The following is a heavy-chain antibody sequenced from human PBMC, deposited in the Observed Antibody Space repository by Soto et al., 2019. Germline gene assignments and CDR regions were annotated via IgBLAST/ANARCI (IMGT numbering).Heavy chain of an antibody. Sequence: QVQLVQSGAEVKKPGSSVKVSCKASGGTFSSYAISWVRQAPGQGLEWMGGIIPIFGTANYAQKFQGRVTITADESTSTAYMELSSLRSEDTAVYYCARVRCSGGSCYSTLYYYYCMDVGGQGSTVTVSS. J-gene: IGHJ6*02. CDR1: GGTFSSYA. CDR2: IIPIFGTA. D-gene: IGHD2-15*01. V-gene: IGHV1-69*01. CDR3: ARVRCSGGSCYSTLYYYYCMDV.